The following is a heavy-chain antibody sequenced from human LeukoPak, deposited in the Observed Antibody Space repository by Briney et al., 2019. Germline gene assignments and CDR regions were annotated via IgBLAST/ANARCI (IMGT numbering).Heavy chain of an antibody. CDR1: GGSISTYY. CDR2: VYYAPGST. Sequence: AETLSLICTVSGGSISTYYWSWFRQPPGRGLEWIGYVYYAPGSTRYNPSLKSRVTISVDTSKNQFSLNLSSLTAADTAVYYCARGTYYDSPTRALDYWGQGTLVTVSS. CDR3: ARGTYYDSPTRALDY. D-gene: IGHD3-22*01. J-gene: IGHJ4*02. V-gene: IGHV4-59*01.